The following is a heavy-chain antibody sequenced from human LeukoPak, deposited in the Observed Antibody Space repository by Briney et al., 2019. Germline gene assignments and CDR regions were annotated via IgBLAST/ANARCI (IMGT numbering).Heavy chain of an antibody. Sequence: ASVKVSCKASGYTFTTCAVHWVRQAPGQRLEWMGWIHADSGNTKYSQKLQGRVAIARDTSASTIYMELTSLRIEDTAVYFCTIGLAGDWDAFDIWGLGTMVTVSS. V-gene: IGHV1-3*01. J-gene: IGHJ3*02. D-gene: IGHD6-19*01. CDR3: TIGLAGDWDAFDI. CDR2: IHADSGNT. CDR1: GYTFTTCA.